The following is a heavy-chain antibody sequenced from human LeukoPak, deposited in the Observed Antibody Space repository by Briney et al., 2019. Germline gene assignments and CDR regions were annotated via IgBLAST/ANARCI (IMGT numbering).Heavy chain of an antibody. CDR2: ISSSGSTI. CDR3: ARDQTLGYCSGGSCYPGIAVAGPLDY. CDR1: GFTFSDYY. Sequence: GGSLRLSCAASGFTFSDYYMSWIRQAPGKGLEWVSYISSSGSTIYYADSVKGRFTISRDNAKNSLYLQMNSLRAEDTAVYYCARDQTLGYCSGGSCYPGIAVAGPLDYWGQGTLVTASS. J-gene: IGHJ4*02. V-gene: IGHV3-11*01. D-gene: IGHD2-15*01.